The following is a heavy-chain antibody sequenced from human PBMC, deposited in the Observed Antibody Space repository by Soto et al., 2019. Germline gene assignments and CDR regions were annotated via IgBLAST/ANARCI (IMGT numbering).Heavy chain of an antibody. CDR1: GYTFTSYA. D-gene: IGHD2-2*01. J-gene: IGHJ6*02. V-gene: IGHV1-3*01. Sequence: QVQLVQSGAEVKKPGASVKVSCKASGYTFTSYAMHWVRQAPGQRLEWMGWIHAGNGNTRYSQKFQGRVTITRDTYARTANMELSSLRSEDTAVYYCARVSCSSTSCYEGIYYYYGMDVWGQGTAVTVSS. CDR2: IHAGNGNT. CDR3: ARVSCSSTSCYEGIYYYYGMDV.